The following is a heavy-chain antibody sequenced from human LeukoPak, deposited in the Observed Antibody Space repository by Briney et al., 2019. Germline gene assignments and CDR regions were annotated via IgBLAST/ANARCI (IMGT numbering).Heavy chain of an antibody. CDR2: INPNSGDT. D-gene: IGHD2-2*01. J-gene: IGHJ4*02. Sequence: RASVKVSCKASGYTFTGYHMHWVRQAPGQGLEWMGRINPNSGDTNYAQKFQGRVTMTRDTSNSTAYMELSTLRSDDTAVYYCARDYCSSTSCLFDYWGQGTLVTVSS. CDR1: GYTFTGYH. V-gene: IGHV1-2*06. CDR3: ARDYCSSTSCLFDY.